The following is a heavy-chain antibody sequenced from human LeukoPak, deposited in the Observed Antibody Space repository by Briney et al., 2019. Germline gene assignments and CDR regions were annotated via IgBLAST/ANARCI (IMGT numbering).Heavy chain of an antibody. CDR2: IYSGGST. Sequence: GGSLRLSCAVSGFTVTDDYMNWVRQAPGKGLEWVSIIYSGGSTYYADSVKGRFTISRDSSNNTLFLQMSNLRADDSGLYYCATDVRSSPLGFWGHGTLVTVSS. J-gene: IGHJ4*01. CDR1: GFTVTDDY. V-gene: IGHV3-66*01. CDR3: ATDVRSSPLGF. D-gene: IGHD6-13*01.